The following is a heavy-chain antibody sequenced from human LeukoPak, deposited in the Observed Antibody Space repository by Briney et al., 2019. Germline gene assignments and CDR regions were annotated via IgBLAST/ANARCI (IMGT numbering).Heavy chain of an antibody. D-gene: IGHD3-22*01. V-gene: IGHV3-33*06. CDR3: AKGSYYDSSGSFYFDY. CDR2: IWYDGSDK. CDR1: GFTFSSYG. J-gene: IGHJ4*02. Sequence: PGKSLRLSCAASGFTFSSYGMHWVRQAPGKGLEWVAVIWYDGSDKYYADSVQGRFTISRDNSKNTLYVQVSSLGTEDTAAYYCAKGSYYDSSGSFYFDYWGQGTLVTVSS.